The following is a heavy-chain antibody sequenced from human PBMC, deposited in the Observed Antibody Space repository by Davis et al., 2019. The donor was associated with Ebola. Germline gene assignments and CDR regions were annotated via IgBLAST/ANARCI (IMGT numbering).Heavy chain of an antibody. J-gene: IGHJ4*02. Sequence: GESLKISCAASGFTFSSYAMSWVRQAPGKGLEWVSAISGSGGSTYYADSLKGRFTISRDNSKNTLYLQMNSLRGEYTAVYYCVRDKFWGLEDYWGRGTLVTVSS. D-gene: IGHD3-16*01. CDR2: ISGSGGST. CDR3: VRDKFWGLEDY. V-gene: IGHV3-23*01. CDR1: GFTFSSYA.